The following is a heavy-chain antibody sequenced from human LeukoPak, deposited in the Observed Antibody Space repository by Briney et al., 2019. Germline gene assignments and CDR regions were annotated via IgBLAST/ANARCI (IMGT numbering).Heavy chain of an antibody. CDR2: IYPNNGAT. D-gene: IGHD3-10*01. V-gene: IGHV1-2*02. J-gene: IGHJ4*02. CDR1: GYTFSGTGWY. CDR3: ARDGPAQMVDFDY. Sequence: ASVKVSCKASGYTFSGTGWYLYWLRQAPGQGLECMGWIYPNNGATAYAQKFQGRVAMTRDTSIITAYMELSRLRPDDTAVYCCARDGPAQMVDFDYWGQGTLVTVSS.